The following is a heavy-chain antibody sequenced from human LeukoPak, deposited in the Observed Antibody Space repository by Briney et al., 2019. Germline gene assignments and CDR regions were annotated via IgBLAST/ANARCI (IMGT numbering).Heavy chain of an antibody. CDR1: AFSFSTYR. V-gene: IGHV3-7*04. D-gene: IGHD3-3*01. CDR3: ARGIDEWLYLNY. Sequence: GGSRRLACAVSAFSFSTYRMNWVRHAPGKGPEFVATMNREGSEVAYGNSVRGRFTISRDNAKNSLYLQMYSLRAEDTAVYYCARGIDEWLYLNYWGQGALVTVSS. CDR2: MNREGSEV. J-gene: IGHJ4*02.